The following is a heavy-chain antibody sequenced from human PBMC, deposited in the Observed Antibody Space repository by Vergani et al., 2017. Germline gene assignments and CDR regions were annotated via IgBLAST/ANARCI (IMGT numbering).Heavy chain of an antibody. CDR3: AKEARVDTIFGLVFREDAFDI. D-gene: IGHD3-3*01. Sequence: EVQLLESGGGLVQPGGSLRLSCAASGFTFSSYAMSWVRQAPGKGLEWVSLISGGGGSTYYADSVKGRFTISRDNSKNTLELQMSSLRAEDTAVYYCAKEARVDTIFGLVFREDAFDIWGQGTMVTVSS. CDR2: ISGGGGST. CDR1: GFTFSSYA. V-gene: IGHV3-23*01. J-gene: IGHJ3*02.